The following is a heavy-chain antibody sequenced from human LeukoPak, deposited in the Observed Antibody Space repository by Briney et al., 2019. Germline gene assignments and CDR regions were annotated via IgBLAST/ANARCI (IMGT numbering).Heavy chain of an antibody. Sequence: PGGSLRLSCAASGFSFSGWWMNWFRQAPGRGLQWVANINEDGSQTHYADSVKGRFTISRDNAKNSLYLQMDSLRAEDTAFYYCGPRDEDWGKGLLVTVSS. CDR2: INEDGSQT. CDR3: GPRDED. V-gene: IGHV3-7*01. J-gene: IGHJ4*02. CDR1: GFSFSGWW.